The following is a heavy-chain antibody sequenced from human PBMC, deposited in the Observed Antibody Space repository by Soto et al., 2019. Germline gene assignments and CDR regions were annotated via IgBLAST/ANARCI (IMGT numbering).Heavy chain of an antibody. D-gene: IGHD4-4*01. CDR1: GFTFSSYW. J-gene: IGHJ4*02. Sequence: EVQLVESGGGLVQPGESLRLSCAASGFTFSSYWMHWIRQAPGKGLVWVSRVSSDGSSTVYANSVKGRLTISRDNAQNQPYLQMNSLRDEDTAVDYCARGLPNYSFLYSWGPGTLVTVSS. V-gene: IGHV3-74*01. CDR2: VSSDGSST. CDR3: ARGLPNYSFLYS.